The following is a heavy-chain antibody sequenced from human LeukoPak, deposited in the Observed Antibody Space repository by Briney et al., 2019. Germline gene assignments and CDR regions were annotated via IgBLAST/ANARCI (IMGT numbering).Heavy chain of an antibody. CDR2: MHGSGSP. V-gene: IGHV4-59*02. CDR1: GASVRSDH. Sequence: PSETLTLTCSVSGASVRSDHWNWIRQSPGKGLEWIAYMHGSGSPNYNPSLASRLTLSVDATENQLSLKLSSVTAADTAVYFCARVLPEFLRYFDYWGRGTLVTVSS. J-gene: IGHJ4*02. D-gene: IGHD3-9*01. CDR3: ARVLPEFLRYFDY.